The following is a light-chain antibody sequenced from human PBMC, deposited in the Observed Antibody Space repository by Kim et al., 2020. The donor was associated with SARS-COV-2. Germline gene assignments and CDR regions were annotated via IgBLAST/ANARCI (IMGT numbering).Light chain of an antibody. CDR1: QSVSSNY. Sequence: EIVLTQSPGTLSLSPGERATLSCRASQSVSSNYLAWYQQKPGQAPRLLIYGASGRATGIPDRFSGSGSGTDFTLTISGLEPKDFAVYYCQQYGSSPLTFGGGTKLEIK. V-gene: IGKV3-20*01. CDR2: GAS. CDR3: QQYGSSPLT. J-gene: IGKJ4*01.